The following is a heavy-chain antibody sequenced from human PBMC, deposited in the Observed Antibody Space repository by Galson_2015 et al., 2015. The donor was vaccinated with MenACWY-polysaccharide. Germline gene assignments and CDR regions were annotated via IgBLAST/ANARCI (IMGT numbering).Heavy chain of an antibody. J-gene: IGHJ4*01. CDR1: GFTFSSFA. Sequence: SLRLSCAASGFTFSSFAIHWVRQAPGKGLEWVALISYDGNKKFYGDPVKGRFTISRDSSKNTVFLQMDSLTIEDTAVYYCAKDRIYYSSSWFGAFDSWGHGTLVAVSS. D-gene: IGHD3-10*01. CDR3: AKDRIYYSSSWFGAFDS. CDR2: ISYDGNKK. V-gene: IGHV3-30*18.